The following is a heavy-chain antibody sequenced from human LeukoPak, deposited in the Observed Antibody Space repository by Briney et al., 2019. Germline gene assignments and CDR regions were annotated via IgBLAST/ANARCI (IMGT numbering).Heavy chain of an antibody. CDR3: ARVARTAVGIRYYFDV. Sequence: ASVKVSCKASGYNFINYGISWLRQAPGQGLDWMGWISTYNGNSIYAQKFQGRVTMTTDTSTSTGYMDLRSLTSDDTAVYYCARVARTAVGIRYYFDVWGQGTLVSVSS. D-gene: IGHD1-14*01. CDR2: ISTYNGNS. CDR1: GYNFINYG. J-gene: IGHJ4*02. V-gene: IGHV1-18*01.